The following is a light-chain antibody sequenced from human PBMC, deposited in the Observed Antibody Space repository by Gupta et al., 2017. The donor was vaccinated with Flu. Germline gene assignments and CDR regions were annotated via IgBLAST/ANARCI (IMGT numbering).Light chain of an antibody. J-gene: IGKJ5*01. V-gene: IGKV1-9*01. CDR3: KRLNSGPRT. CDR1: QSISHY. CDR2: DAY. Sequence: GERSKTPSRAGQSISHYLAWYQQKTGKAPGLLIYDAYTLATGDPTRFSGSGSGTDFNLTISSLEPDDFVIYYCKRLNSGPRTFGQGTRLEMK.